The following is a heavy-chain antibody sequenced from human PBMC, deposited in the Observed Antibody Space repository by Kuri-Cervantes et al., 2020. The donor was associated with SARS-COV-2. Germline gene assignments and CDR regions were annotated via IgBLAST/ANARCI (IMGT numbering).Heavy chain of an antibody. J-gene: IGHJ4*02. CDR3: ARAPRGRYSGSFFDY. CDR1: GGPMSRYY. D-gene: IGHD1-26*01. CDR2: IYYSGST. Sequence: SETLSLTCTVSGGPMSRYYWSWVRQSPGKGLEWIGYIYYSGSTNYNPSLKSRVTISVDTSKNQFSLKLSSVTAADTAVYYCARAPRGRYSGSFFDYWGQGTLVTVSS. V-gene: IGHV4-59*01.